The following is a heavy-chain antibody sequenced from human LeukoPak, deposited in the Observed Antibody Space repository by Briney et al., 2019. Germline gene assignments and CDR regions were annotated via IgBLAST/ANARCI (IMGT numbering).Heavy chain of an antibody. CDR3: ARGSDNYGGYVDY. J-gene: IGHJ4*02. D-gene: IGHD2-21*01. CDR2: ISTSSSYI. V-gene: IGHV3-21*01. Sequence: GSLRLSCAASGFTFSSQSMNWVRQAPGKGLEWVSSISTSSSYIYYADSVKGRFTISRDNAKRSLYLQMNSLRAEDTAVYYCARGSDNYGGYVDYWGQGTLVTVSS. CDR1: GFTFSSQS.